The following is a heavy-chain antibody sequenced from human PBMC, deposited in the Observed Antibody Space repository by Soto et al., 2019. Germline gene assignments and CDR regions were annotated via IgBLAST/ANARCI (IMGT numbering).Heavy chain of an antibody. Sequence: QVQLAESGGGVVQPGRSLRLSCAASGFTFSLNGMHWVRQAPGKGLEWVAAISYDGSEKQYADSVKGRFTISRDNSKNTLNLQMDSLRAGDTAVYYCAKDGTLLWYFWSGSYGVDVWGQGTTVTVSS. J-gene: IGHJ6*02. CDR1: GFTFSLNG. V-gene: IGHV3-30*18. CDR2: ISYDGSEK. CDR3: AKDGTLLWYFWSGSYGVDV. D-gene: IGHD3-3*01.